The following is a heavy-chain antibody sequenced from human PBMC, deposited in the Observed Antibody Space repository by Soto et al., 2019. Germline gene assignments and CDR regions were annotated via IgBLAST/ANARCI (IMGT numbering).Heavy chain of an antibody. J-gene: IGHJ6*02. CDR2: VHHSWGS. CDR1: GGSINSYY. CDR3: ARQGFGPLHGLVAV. V-gene: IGHV4-59*08. D-gene: IGHD3-10*01. Sequence: QVQLQESGPGLVKPSETLSLSCTVSGGSINSYYWSWIRQSPGKRMEWIGYVHHSWGSSYNPSLQSRVAISLATSKSQFSRKVTSVTATDTAVYYCARQGFGPLHGLVAVWGQGTTVTVSS.